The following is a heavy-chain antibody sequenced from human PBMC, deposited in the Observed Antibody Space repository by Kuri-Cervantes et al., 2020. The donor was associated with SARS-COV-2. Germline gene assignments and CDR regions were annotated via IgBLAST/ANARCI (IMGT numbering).Heavy chain of an antibody. D-gene: IGHD1-26*01. CDR3: ARAIGEPGYFDL. V-gene: IGHV5-51*01. CDR2: IYPGDSDT. CDR1: GYTFTGYY. J-gene: IGHJ2*01. Sequence: KVSCKASGYTFTGYYMHWVRQAPGQGLEWMGIIYPGDSDTRYSPSFQVQVTISADKSISTAYLQWSSLKASDTAMYYCARAIGEPGYFDLWCRGTLVTVSS.